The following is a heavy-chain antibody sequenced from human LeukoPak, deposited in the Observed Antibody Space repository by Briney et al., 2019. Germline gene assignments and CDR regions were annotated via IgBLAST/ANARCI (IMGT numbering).Heavy chain of an antibody. Sequence: ASVTVSCKTSGYSFSDYYMHWVRQAPGQGLEWMGWINPDSGGTSSAQKFQGRVTMTRDTSITTVYMEVSWLTSDDTAIYYCARADRLDGGPYLIGPWGQGTLVTVSS. D-gene: IGHD2-21*01. CDR1: GYSFSDYY. J-gene: IGHJ5*02. CDR3: ARADRLDGGPYLIGP. CDR2: INPDSGGT. V-gene: IGHV1-2*02.